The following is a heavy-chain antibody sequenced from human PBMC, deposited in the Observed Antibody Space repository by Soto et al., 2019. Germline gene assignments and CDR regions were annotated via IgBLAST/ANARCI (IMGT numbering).Heavy chain of an antibody. D-gene: IGHD2-21*01. J-gene: IGHJ6*03. Sequence: ASVKVSCKASGYTFTSYDINWVRQATGQGLEWMGWMNPNSGNTGYAQKFQGRVTMTRNTSISTAYMELSSLRSEDTAVYYCAGVVVATTGYYYYMDVWGKGTTVTVSS. CDR1: GYTFTSYD. V-gene: IGHV1-8*01. CDR3: AGVVVATTGYYYYMDV. CDR2: MNPNSGNT.